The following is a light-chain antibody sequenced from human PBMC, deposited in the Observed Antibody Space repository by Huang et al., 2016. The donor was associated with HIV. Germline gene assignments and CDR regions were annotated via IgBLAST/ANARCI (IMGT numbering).Light chain of an antibody. CDR3: QKYESWPPLT. CDR2: GES. V-gene: IGKV3-15*01. J-gene: IGKJ4*01. Sequence: EIVMTQSPDTLSVSPGERATLSCRARQSDSNKLAWYQQKPGQAPRLLLHGESTRATGVPARCSGGGSGTEFTLTISSLQSEDCGVYYCQKYESWPPLTFGGGTKVEIK. CDR1: QSDSNK.